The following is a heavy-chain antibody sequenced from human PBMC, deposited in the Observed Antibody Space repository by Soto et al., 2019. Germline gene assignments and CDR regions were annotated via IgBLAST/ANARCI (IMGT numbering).Heavy chain of an antibody. V-gene: IGHV2-5*02. Sequence: QITLKESGPTLVKPTQTLTLTCAFSGFSLRTSGVGVGWIRQPPGKALEWLALIYWDGYKHYSPSLKSRLTNTGDTPKTQVVLTMTNMDPVDKATFYCAHKGGGDRILDYWGQGTLVTVSS. J-gene: IGHJ4*02. D-gene: IGHD3-16*01. CDR2: IYWDGYK. CDR1: GFSLRTSGVG. CDR3: AHKGGGDRILDY.